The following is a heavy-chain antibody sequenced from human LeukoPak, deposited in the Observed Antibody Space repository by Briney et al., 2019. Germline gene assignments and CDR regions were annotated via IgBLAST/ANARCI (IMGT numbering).Heavy chain of an antibody. J-gene: IGHJ4*02. CDR3: AMKYSSECFDY. V-gene: IGHV3-30*02. D-gene: IGHD6-25*01. CDR2: IWYDGINK. CDR1: GFTFSNYG. Sequence: HPGGSLRLSCAASGFTFSNYGMYWVRQAPGKGLEWVAFIWYDGINKYYADSVKGRFTISRDNSKNTLYLQMNSLRAEDTAVYYCAMKYSSECFDYWGQGTLVTVSS.